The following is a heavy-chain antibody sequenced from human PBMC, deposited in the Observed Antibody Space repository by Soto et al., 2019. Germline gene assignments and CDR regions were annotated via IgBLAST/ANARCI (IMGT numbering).Heavy chain of an antibody. CDR2: INPNGGST. CDR1: GYTFIHYY. Sequence: QVQLVQSGAEVKKPGASVKVSCKASGYTFIHYYIHWVRQAPGQGLEWMAIINPNGGSTNHAQKFQGRVTVTSDTSTSTVSMELNSLGSDDTAVYFCARSLLQGDFWGQGTLVTVSS. V-gene: IGHV1-46*01. CDR3: ARSLLQGDF. D-gene: IGHD2-21*01. J-gene: IGHJ4*02.